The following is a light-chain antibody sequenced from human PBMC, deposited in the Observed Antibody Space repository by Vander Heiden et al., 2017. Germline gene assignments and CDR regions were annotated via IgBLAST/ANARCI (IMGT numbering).Light chain of an antibody. J-gene: IGKJ2*01. Sequence: DMQLTQSPSLLSASVGDRVTITCRASQGISSYLAWYHQKLGKAPKLLIYAASTLQSGVPSRFSGSGSGTEFTLTISSLQPEDFATYYCQQLNSYPYTFVQGTKLEIK. CDR3: QQLNSYPYT. CDR2: AAS. CDR1: QGISSY. V-gene: IGKV1-9*01.